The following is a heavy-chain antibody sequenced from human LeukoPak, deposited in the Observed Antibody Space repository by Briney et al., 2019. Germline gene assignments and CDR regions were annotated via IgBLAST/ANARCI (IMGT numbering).Heavy chain of an antibody. CDR1: GYTFTGYY. D-gene: IGHD6-13*01. CDR3: ARDKIAAAGKDY. V-gene: IGHV1-2*02. J-gene: IGHJ4*02. Sequence: VASVKVSCKASGYTFTGYYMHWVRQAPGQGLEWMGWINPNSGGTNYAQKFQGRVTMTRDTSISTAYMELSRLRSDDTAVYYRARDKIAAAGKDYWGQGTLVTVSS. CDR2: INPNSGGT.